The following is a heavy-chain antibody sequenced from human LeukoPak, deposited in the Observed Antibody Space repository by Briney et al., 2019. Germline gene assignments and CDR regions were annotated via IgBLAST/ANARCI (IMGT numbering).Heavy chain of an antibody. V-gene: IGHV3-23*01. D-gene: IGHD4-17*01. CDR3: GKERGYSGAPQDLDN. CDR2: ISTSSGRT. CDR1: GFTFSSHV. J-gene: IGHJ4*02. Sequence: GGSLRLSCAASGFTFSSHVISWVRQTPGKGLEGVSAISTSSGRTYYADSVKGRFSISRDNSKNTLYLQINSLRAEDTAVYYCGKERGYSGAPQDLDNGGQEPRVTVPS.